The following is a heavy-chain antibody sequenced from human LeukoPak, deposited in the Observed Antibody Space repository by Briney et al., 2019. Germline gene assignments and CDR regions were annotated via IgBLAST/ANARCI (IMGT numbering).Heavy chain of an antibody. J-gene: IGHJ4*02. Sequence: GGSLRLSCAASGFTFSSYGMHWVRQAPGKGLEWVAVIWYDGSNKYYADSVKGRFTISRDNSKNTLYLQMNSLRAEDTAVYYCARGRSGYSRDYWGQGTLVTVSS. CDR2: IWYDGSNK. V-gene: IGHV3-33*01. D-gene: IGHD5-12*01. CDR3: ARGRSGYSRDY. CDR1: GFTFSSYG.